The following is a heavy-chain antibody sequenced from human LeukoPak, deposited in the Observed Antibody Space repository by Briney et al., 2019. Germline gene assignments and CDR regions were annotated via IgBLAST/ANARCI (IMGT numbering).Heavy chain of an antibody. D-gene: IGHD5-12*01. J-gene: IGHJ3*02. CDR1: GGSISSGSYY. Sequence: SQTLSLTCTVSGGSISSGSYYWGWIRQPPGKGLEWIGSIYYSGSTYSNPSLKSRVTISVDTSKNQFSLNLNSVTAADTAVYYCAKDTSGGDAFDIWGQGTMVTVSS. CDR3: AKDTSGGDAFDI. V-gene: IGHV4-39*07. CDR2: IYYSGST.